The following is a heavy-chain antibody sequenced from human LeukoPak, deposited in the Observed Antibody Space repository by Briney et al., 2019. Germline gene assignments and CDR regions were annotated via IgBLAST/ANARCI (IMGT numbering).Heavy chain of an antibody. CDR2: ISYDGSNK. CDR1: GFTFSSYA. V-gene: IGHV3-30-3*01. D-gene: IGHD4-17*01. CDR3: AREDYGALFGY. Sequence: GGSLRLSCAASGFTFSSYAMHWVRQAPGKGLEWVAVISYDGSNKYYADSVKGRFTISRDNSKNTLYLQMNSLRAEDTAVYYCAREDYGALFGYWGQGTLATVSS. J-gene: IGHJ4*02.